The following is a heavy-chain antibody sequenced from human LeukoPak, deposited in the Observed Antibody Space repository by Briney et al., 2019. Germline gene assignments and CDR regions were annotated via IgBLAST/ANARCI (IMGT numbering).Heavy chain of an antibody. V-gene: IGHV3-21*01. CDR3: ARDGLAAATLHWCFDL. D-gene: IGHD2-15*01. CDR2: ISSSSSYI. CDR1: GFTFSSYS. Sequence: GGSLRLSCAASGFTFSSYSMNWLRQAPGKGLEWVSSISSSSSYIYYADSVKGRFTISRDNARNSLYLQMNSLRAEDTAVYYCARDGLAAATLHWCFDLWGRGTLVTVSS. J-gene: IGHJ2*01.